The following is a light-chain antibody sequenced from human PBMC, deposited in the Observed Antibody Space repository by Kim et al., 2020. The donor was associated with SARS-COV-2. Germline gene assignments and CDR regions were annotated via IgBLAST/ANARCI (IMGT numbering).Light chain of an antibody. V-gene: IGKV3-15*01. CDR2: GAS. J-gene: IGKJ2*01. Sequence: SVSTGERATLSFRASQSVSSNLAWYQQKPGQAPRLLIFGASIRATGIPTRLSGSGFETEFTLTMSSLQSEDFAVYYCHQYNNWPHTFGQGTKLEI. CDR1: QSVSSN. CDR3: HQYNNWPHT.